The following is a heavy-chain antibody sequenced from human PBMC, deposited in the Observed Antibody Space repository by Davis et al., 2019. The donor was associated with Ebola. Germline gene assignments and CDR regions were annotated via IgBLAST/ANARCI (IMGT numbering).Heavy chain of an antibody. CDR3: ARDLWGLMVQGVPLDY. D-gene: IGHD3-10*01. CDR1: GFTFSSYW. CDR2: IKQDGSEK. Sequence: GESLKISCAASGFTFSSYWMSWVRQAPGKGLEWVANIKQDGSEKYYVDSVKGRFTISRDNSKNTLYLQMNSLRAEDTAVYYCARDLWGLMVQGVPLDYWGQGTLVTVSS. J-gene: IGHJ4*02. V-gene: IGHV3-7*01.